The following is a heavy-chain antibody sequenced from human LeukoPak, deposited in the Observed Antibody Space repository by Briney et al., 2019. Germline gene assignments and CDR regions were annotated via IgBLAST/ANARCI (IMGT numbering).Heavy chain of an antibody. CDR1: GFTVSSNY. V-gene: IGHV3-53*01. D-gene: IGHD3-3*01. CDR2: IYSGGST. CDR3: ARFTYYDFWSGYLAFSRYGMDV. J-gene: IGHJ6*02. Sequence: GGSLRLSCAASGFTVSSNYMSWVRQAPGKGLEWDSVIYSGGSTYYADSVKGRFTISRDNSKNTLYLQMNSLRAEDTAVYYCARFTYYDFWSGYLAFSRYGMDVWGQGTTVTVSS.